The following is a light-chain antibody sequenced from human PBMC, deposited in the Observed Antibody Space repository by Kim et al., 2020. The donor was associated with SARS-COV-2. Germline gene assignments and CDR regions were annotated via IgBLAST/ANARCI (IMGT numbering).Light chain of an antibody. CDR2: GAS. Sequence: EIVMTQSPATLSVSPGERATLSCRASQSVTNNYLAWYQQKPGQAPRLLIYGASARATGIPARFSGSGSGTEFTLTISSLQSEDFAVYYCHQYNNWPYTPGQGTKLEI. CDR3: HQYNNWPYT. J-gene: IGKJ2*01. V-gene: IGKV3-15*01. CDR1: QSVTNN.